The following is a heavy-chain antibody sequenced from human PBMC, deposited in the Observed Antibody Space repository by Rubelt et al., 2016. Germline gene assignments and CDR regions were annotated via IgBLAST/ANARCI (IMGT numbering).Heavy chain of an antibody. J-gene: IGHJ6*02. V-gene: IGHV4-59*08. D-gene: IGHD4/OR15-4a*01. CDR2: IYYSGST. CDR1: GDSVNSYY. Sequence: QVQLQESGPGLVRPSETLSLTCTVSGDSVNSYYWSWIRQPPGMGLEWIGYIYYSGSTKYNPSLKSRFTISLDKSKNQFSLGLGPVTAADTAVYYCARGVPQYYYYGMDVWGQGTTVTVSS. CDR3: ARGVPQYYYYGMDV.